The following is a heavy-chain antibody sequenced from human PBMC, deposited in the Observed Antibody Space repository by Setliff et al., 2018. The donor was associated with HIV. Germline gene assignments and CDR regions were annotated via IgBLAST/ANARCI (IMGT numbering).Heavy chain of an antibody. CDR2: MNPNSGNT. J-gene: IGHJ3*02. Sequence: ASVKVSCKASGYIFTDYYMHWVRQAPGQELEWMGWMNPNSGNTGYAQRFQGRLTMTRNTSISTAYMELNSLMSEDTAVYFCAIRREVVVATTRGGLDIWGQGTMVTVSS. D-gene: IGHD2-15*01. CDR1: GYIFTDYY. CDR3: AIRREVVVATTRGGLDI. V-gene: IGHV1-8*02.